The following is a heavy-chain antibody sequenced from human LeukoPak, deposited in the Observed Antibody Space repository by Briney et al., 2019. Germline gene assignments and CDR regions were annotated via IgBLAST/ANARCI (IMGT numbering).Heavy chain of an antibody. Sequence: SETLSLTCAVSGGSIRSSSYYWGWIRQPPGKGLEWIGSIYYSGTTYYNPSLKSRVTISVDTSKNQFSLNLNSVTAADMAVYYCATQVGAARTYFDYWGQGTLVTVSS. CDR1: GGSIRSSSYY. V-gene: IGHV4-39*01. D-gene: IGHD6-6*01. J-gene: IGHJ4*02. CDR2: IYYSGTT. CDR3: ATQVGAARTYFDY.